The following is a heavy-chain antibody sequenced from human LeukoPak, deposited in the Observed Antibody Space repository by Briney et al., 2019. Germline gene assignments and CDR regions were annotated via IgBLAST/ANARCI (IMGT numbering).Heavy chain of an antibody. CDR2: LYYDGST. CDR1: GGSISSHY. J-gene: IGHJ4*02. D-gene: IGHD5-18*01. Sequence: PSETLSLTCTVSGGSISSHYWSWLRQPPGKGLEWIGYLYYDGSTTYNPSLKSRVTISLDTSKNQFFLKLSSVTAADTAVYYCARYSYGGFYFDYWGQGTLVTVSS. CDR3: ARYSYGGFYFDY. V-gene: IGHV4-59*11.